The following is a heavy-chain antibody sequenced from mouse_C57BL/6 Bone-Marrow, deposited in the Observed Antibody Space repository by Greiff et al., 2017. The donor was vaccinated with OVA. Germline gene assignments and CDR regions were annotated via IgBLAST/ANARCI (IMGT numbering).Heavy chain of an antibody. CDR2: INPGSGGT. Sequence: QVQLKQPGAELVRPGSSVKLSCKASGYTFTSYWMDWVKQRPGQGLEWIGVINPGSGGTNYNEKFKGKATLTADKSYSTAYMQLSSLTSEDSAVYFCARGGDAMDYWGQGTSVTVSS. J-gene: IGHJ4*01. V-gene: IGHV1-54*01. CDR1: GYTFTSYW. CDR3: ARGGDAMDY.